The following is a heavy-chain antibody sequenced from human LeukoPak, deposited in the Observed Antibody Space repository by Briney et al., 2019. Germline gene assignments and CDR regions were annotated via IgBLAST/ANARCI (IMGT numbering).Heavy chain of an antibody. CDR2: INHDGSST. CDR1: GFTFTTFW. J-gene: IGHJ4*02. CDR3: VRDWGYDSSGYWQKYFDT. V-gene: IGHV3-74*01. D-gene: IGHD3-22*01. Sequence: GGSLRLSCATSGFTFTTFWMHWVRQAPGKGLVRVSRINHDGSSTNYADSVKGRFTISRDNAKNTVYLQMNSLRAEDTAVYYCVRDWGYDSSGYWQKYFDTWGQGTLVTVSS.